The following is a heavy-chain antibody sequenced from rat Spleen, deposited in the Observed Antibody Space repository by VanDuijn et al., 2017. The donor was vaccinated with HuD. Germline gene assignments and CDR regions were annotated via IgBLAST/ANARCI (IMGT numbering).Heavy chain of an antibody. Sequence: EVRLVESDGGLVQPGRSLKLSCVASGFTFSDYYMAWVRQAPTRGLEWVATISYDGSTTYYRDSVKGRFTISRDNAESTLYLQMDSLRSEDTATYYCARRHYGYTDYFDYWGQGVMVPVSS. CDR3: ARRHYGYTDYFDY. CDR1: GFTFSDYY. D-gene: IGHD1-11*01. J-gene: IGHJ2*01. CDR2: ISYDGSTT. V-gene: IGHV5-29*01.